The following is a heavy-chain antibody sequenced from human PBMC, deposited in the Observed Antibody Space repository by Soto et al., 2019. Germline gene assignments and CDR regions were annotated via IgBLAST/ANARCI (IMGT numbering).Heavy chain of an antibody. CDR3: VRAYYDTFGYSLDP. D-gene: IGHD3-22*01. CDR1: GGSISSYY. CDR2: IYYSDSA. J-gene: IGHJ5*02. V-gene: IGHV4-59*01. Sequence: SETLSLTCTVSGGSISSYYWGWIRQPPGKGLEWIGYIYYSDSANYNPSLKSRVIISDDTSKNQFSLRLSSVTAADTAVYYCVRAYYDTFGYSLDPWGQGTLVTVSS.